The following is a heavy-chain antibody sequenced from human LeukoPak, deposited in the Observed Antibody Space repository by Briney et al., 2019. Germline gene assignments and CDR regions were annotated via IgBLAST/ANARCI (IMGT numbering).Heavy chain of an antibody. D-gene: IGHD4-17*01. CDR1: GYSNNSGYC. CDR2: IYTSGST. Sequence: SETLSLTCAVSGYSNNSGYCWGWIRPPAGKGLEWVGRIYTSGSTNYNPSLKSRVTISVDTSKNQFSLKLSSVTAADTAVYYCARDLGYGEFDYWGQGTLVTVSS. V-gene: IGHV4-61*02. J-gene: IGHJ4*02. CDR3: ARDLGYGEFDY.